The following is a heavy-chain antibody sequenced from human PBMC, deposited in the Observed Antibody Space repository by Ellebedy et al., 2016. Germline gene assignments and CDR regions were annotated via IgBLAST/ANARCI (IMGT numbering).Heavy chain of an antibody. CDR1: GFTLSTYN. D-gene: IGHD3-10*01. J-gene: IGHJ4*02. CDR3: AREMRNPDWTKSNWYGALDS. V-gene: IGHV3-48*01. CDR2: IAGGTAAV. Sequence: GESLKISCEASGFTLSTYNMHWVRQTPGKGLEWVSYIAGGTAAVYYGDSVKGRFSISRDKANTSLYLQMTSLRADDTAVYYCAREMRNPDWTKSNWYGALDSWGQGTLVTVAS.